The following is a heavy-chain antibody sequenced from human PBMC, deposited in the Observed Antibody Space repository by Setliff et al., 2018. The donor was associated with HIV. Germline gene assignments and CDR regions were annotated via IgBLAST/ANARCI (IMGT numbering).Heavy chain of an antibody. CDR2: INHSGST. CDR3: ARHQDIVVMALNWFDP. CDR1: GGFFSDYY. V-gene: IGHV4-34*01. Sequence: PSETLSLTCAVYGGFFSDYYWSWIRQPPGKGLEWIGEINHSGSTNYNPSLKSRVTISVDTSKDQFSLKLTSVTAADTAVYYCARHQDIVVMALNWFDPWGHGTMVTVSS. J-gene: IGHJ5*02. D-gene: IGHD2-8*01.